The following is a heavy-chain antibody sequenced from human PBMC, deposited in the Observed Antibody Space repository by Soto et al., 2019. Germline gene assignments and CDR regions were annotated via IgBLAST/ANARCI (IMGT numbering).Heavy chain of an antibody. CDR2: IIPIFGTT. CDR3: ARDRTDSGYYTNWLDP. J-gene: IGHJ5*02. V-gene: IGHV1-69*06. Sequence: KVSWHASAGAFGSDASTCVQQAPVQGLEWVGRIIPIFGTTNYAQNLQGRVTISADKSTLTSYMELHSLTSDDTALYYCARDRTDSGYYTNWLDPWGQGTQVTVSS. D-gene: IGHD3-22*01. CDR1: AGAFGSDA.